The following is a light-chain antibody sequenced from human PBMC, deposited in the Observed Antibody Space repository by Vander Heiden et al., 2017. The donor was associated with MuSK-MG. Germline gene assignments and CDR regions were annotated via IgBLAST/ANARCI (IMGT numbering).Light chain of an antibody. J-gene: IGKJ2*01. CDR2: DAS. CDR3: QQRSDWLGT. CDR1: QSVSSY. V-gene: IGKV3-11*01. Sequence: EIVLTQSPATLSLSPGERATLSCRASQSVSSYLAWYQQKPGQAPRLLIYDASNRATGIPARFSGSASGTDFTLSISILDPEDFAVYYCQQRSDWLGTFGQGTKLEIK.